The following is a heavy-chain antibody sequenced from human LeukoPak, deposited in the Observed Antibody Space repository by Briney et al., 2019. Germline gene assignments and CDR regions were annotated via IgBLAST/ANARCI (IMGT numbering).Heavy chain of an antibody. CDR1: GGSISSYY. J-gene: IGHJ4*02. CDR3: ARALYGSGSYPVYFDY. V-gene: IGHV4-4*07. CDR2: IYTSGST. Sequence: SETLSLTCPVSGGSISSYYWSWIRQPAGKGLEWIGRIYTSGSTNYNPSLKSRVTMSVDTSKNQFSLKLSSATAADTAVYYCARALYGSGSYPVYFDYWGQGTLVTVSS. D-gene: IGHD3-10*01.